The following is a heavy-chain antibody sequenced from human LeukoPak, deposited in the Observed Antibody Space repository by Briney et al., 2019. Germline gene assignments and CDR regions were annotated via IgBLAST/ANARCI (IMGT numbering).Heavy chain of an antibody. CDR1: GGSISSGDYY. CDR2: IYYSGST. V-gene: IGHV4-30-4*01. Sequence: SQTLSLTCTVSGGSISSGDYYWSWIRPPPGKGLEWIGYIYYSGSTYYNPSLKSRVTISVDTSKNQFSLKLSSVTAADTAVYYCARDSNRHYGMDVWGQGTTVTVSS. D-gene: IGHD1-14*01. J-gene: IGHJ6*02. CDR3: ARDSNRHYGMDV.